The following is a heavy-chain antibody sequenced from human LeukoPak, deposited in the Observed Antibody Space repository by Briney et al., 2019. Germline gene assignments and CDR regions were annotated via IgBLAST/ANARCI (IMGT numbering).Heavy chain of an antibody. V-gene: IGHV1-2*06. J-gene: IGHJ3*02. Sequence: ASVKVSCTASGYTFISYYIHWLRQAPGQGLEWMGRINPNSGDRNYAQKFQGRVTMTRDTSISTAYMELSGLRSDDTAVYYCARRGSGYYDTREAFNIWGQGTMVTVS. CDR1: GYTFISYY. D-gene: IGHD3-22*01. CDR3: ARRGSGYYDTREAFNI. CDR2: INPNSGDR.